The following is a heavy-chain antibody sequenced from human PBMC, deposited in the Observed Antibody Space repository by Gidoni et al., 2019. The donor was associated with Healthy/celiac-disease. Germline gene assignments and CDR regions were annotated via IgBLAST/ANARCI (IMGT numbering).Heavy chain of an antibody. CDR1: GGSISSSSYS. CDR3: ARHSLPVGVVVLAATPYPDY. J-gene: IGHJ4*02. Sequence: QLQLQESGPGLVKPSEPLSLTCTVSGGSISSSSYSWGWIRQPPGKGLEWIGSIYYSGSTYHNPSLKSRVTISVDTSKNQFSLKLSSVTAADTAVYYCARHSLPVGVVVLAATPYPDYWGQGTLVTVSS. CDR2: IYYSGST. V-gene: IGHV4-39*01. D-gene: IGHD2-15*01.